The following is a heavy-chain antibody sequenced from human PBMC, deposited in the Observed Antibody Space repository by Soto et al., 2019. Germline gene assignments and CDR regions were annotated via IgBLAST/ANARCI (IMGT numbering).Heavy chain of an antibody. V-gene: IGHV4-59*08. Sequence: SETLSLTCTVSGGSISSYYWSWIRQPPGKGLEWIGYIYYSGSTNYNPSLKSRVTISVDTSKNQFSLKLSSVTAADTAVYYCARQGYSSSWYGQGGYYYYGMDVWGQGTTVTVSS. D-gene: IGHD6-13*01. CDR3: ARQGYSSSWYGQGGYYYYGMDV. CDR1: GGSISSYY. CDR2: IYYSGST. J-gene: IGHJ6*02.